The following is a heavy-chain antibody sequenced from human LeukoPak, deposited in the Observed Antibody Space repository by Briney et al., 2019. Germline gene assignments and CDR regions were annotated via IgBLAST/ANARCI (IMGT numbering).Heavy chain of an antibody. CDR2: IKQDGNEK. Sequence: PGGSLRLSCAASGFRFNTYWMSWVRQAPGKGLEWVANIKQDGNEKYYADSVKGRFTISRDNAKNSLYLQMNSLRAEDTALYYCAKDMSGYDILTGYDYWGQGTLVTVSS. J-gene: IGHJ4*02. CDR1: GFRFNTYW. V-gene: IGHV3-7*03. D-gene: IGHD3-9*01. CDR3: AKDMSGYDILTGYDY.